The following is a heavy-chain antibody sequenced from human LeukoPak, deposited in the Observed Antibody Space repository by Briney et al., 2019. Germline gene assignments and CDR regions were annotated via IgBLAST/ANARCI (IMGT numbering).Heavy chain of an antibody. V-gene: IGHV1-46*01. CDR3: ARDQEGFDY. CDR2: IYPRDGST. J-gene: IGHJ4*02. Sequence: GLEWMGMIYPRDGSTSYAQKFQGRVTVTRDTSTSTVHMELSGLRSEDTAVYYCARDQEGFDYWGQGTLVTVSS.